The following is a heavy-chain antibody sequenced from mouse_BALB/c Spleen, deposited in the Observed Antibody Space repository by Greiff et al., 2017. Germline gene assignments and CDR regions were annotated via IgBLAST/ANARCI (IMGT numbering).Heavy chain of an antibody. J-gene: IGHJ4*01. CDR1: GFSLTGYG. D-gene: IGHD1-1*01. Sequence: VQRVESGPGLVAPSQSLSITCTVSGFSLTGYGVNWVRQPPGKGLEWLGMIWGDGSTDYNSALKSRLSISKDNSKSQVFLKMNSLQTDDTARYYCARDLDYGSNYAMDYWGQGTSVTVSS. CDR3: ARDLDYGSNYAMDY. CDR2: IWGDGST. V-gene: IGHV2-6-7*01.